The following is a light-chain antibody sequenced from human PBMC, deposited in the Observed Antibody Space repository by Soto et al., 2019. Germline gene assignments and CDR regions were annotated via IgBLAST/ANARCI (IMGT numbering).Light chain of an antibody. V-gene: IGKV3-15*01. CDR2: DAS. CDR1: QSVSSN. J-gene: IGKJ2*01. CDR3: QQYNNWPPKYT. Sequence: EIVMTQSPATLSVSPGERATLSCRASQSVSSNLAWYHQKPGQAPRLLIYDASTRATGIPARFSGSGSGTEFTLTISSLQSEDIAVYYCQQYNNWPPKYTFGQGTKLEIK.